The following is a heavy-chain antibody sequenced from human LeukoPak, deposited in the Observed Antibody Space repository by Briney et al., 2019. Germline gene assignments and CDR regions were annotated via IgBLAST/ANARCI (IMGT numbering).Heavy chain of an antibody. V-gene: IGHV3-48*04. Sequence: GGSLRLSCAASGFTFSSYSMNWVRQAPGKGLEWVSYISSSSSTIYYADSVKGRFTISRDNAKNSLSLQMNSLRAEDTAVYYCAKKKGDFDWSLNDYWGQGTLVTVSS. D-gene: IGHD3-9*01. CDR2: ISSSSSTI. CDR3: AKKKGDFDWSLNDY. J-gene: IGHJ4*02. CDR1: GFTFSSYS.